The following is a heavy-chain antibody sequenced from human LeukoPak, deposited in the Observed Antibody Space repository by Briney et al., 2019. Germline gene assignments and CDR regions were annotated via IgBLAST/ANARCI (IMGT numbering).Heavy chain of an antibody. Sequence: PGGSLRLSCVASGFSFKTDGMHWVRQAPGKGLEWVGHIRHDGSLIYYSESAKGRFTISRDNSKNTLYLQMNSLRGDATAVYYCTRGDDYGSNMRLPKLNWFDPWGQGSLVTVSS. CDR2: IRHDGSLI. CDR3: TRGDDYGSNMRLPKLNWFDP. J-gene: IGHJ5*02. D-gene: IGHD4-17*01. CDR1: GFSFKTDG. V-gene: IGHV3-30*02.